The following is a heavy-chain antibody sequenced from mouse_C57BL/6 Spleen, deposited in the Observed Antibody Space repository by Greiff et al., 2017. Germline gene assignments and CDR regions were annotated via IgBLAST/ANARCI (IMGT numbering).Heavy chain of an antibody. D-gene: IGHD1-1*01. V-gene: IGHV5-17*01. CDR2: ISSGSSTI. CDR1: GFTFSDYG. CDR3: ARGIYGSSYGDFDY. Sequence: EVNLVESGGGLVKPGGSLKLSCAASGFTFSDYGMHWVRQAPEKGLEWVAYISSGSSTIYYADTVKGRFTISRDNAKNTLFLQMTSLRSKATAMYYCARGIYGSSYGDFDYWGQGTTLTVSS. J-gene: IGHJ2*01.